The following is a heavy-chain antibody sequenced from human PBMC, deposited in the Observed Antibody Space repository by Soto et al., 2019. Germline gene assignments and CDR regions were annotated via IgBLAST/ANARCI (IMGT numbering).Heavy chain of an antibody. J-gene: IGHJ5*02. CDR2: IDYSGST. D-gene: IGHD1-1*01. CDR1: GGSISSSSYY. Sequence: SETLSLTCTVSGGSISSSSYYWVWIRQPPGKGLEGNGSIDYSGSTYYHPALKRRVTIAVDTSKNQFSLKLSSVTAADTAVYYCARNNRPYNWFDPWGQGTLVTVSS. CDR3: ARNNRPYNWFDP. V-gene: IGHV4-39*01.